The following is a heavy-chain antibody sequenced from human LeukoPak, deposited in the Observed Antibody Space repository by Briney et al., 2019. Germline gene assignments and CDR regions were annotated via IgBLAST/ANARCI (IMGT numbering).Heavy chain of an antibody. CDR3: ATQPELPGWFDS. D-gene: IGHD1-14*01. J-gene: IGHJ5*01. CDR1: GFTIDGYT. V-gene: IGHV3-21*01. Sequence: GGSLRLSCAASGFTIDGYTLSWVRQAPGKGLEWVASITSGSNLVDYGDSVKGRFTVSRDNAQNSLYVQMNSLRAEDTAVYYCATQPELPGWFDSWGQGTLVTVSS. CDR2: ITSGSNLV.